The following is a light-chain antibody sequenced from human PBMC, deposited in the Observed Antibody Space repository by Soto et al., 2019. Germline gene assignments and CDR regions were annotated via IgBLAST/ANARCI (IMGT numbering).Light chain of an antibody. Sequence: DIQMTQSPSSLSASVGDRVTITCRASQSIRRYLNWYQQKPGKAPKVLICAASSLQSGVPSRFSGSGSGTDFVLTISSLQPEDFAIYSCQQSYTTPYTFGQGTKLE. V-gene: IGKV1-39*01. CDR1: QSIRRY. CDR3: QQSYTTPYT. CDR2: AAS. J-gene: IGKJ2*01.